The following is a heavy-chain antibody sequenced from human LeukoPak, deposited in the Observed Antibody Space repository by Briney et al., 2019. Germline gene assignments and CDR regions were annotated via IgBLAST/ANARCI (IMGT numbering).Heavy chain of an antibody. CDR3: AKYPASGGYFDY. CDR2: ISGSGANT. D-gene: IGHD6-13*01. Sequence: PGGSLRLSCAASGFTFSTYSMSRVRLAPGKGLEWVSGISGSGANTYYADSVKGRFTISRDNSKNTLYLQMNSLRAEDTAVFYCAKYPASGGYFDYWGQGTLVTVSS. V-gene: IGHV3-23*01. CDR1: GFTFSTYS. J-gene: IGHJ4*02.